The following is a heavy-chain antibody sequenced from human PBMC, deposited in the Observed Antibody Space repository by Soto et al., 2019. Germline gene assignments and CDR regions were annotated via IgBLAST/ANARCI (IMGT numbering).Heavy chain of an antibody. CDR1: GFAFSSYS. J-gene: IGHJ4*02. D-gene: IGHD3-10*01. CDR3: ARDPATYGSDYFDY. V-gene: IGHV3-48*01. CDR2: MSSTGTYI. Sequence: EVQLVESGGGVVQPGGSLRLSCAASGFAFSSYSINWVLQSPGKRLEWVSYMSSTGTYIYYADSVKGRFTISRDDAKNSLYLQMNSLRAEDTAVYYCARDPATYGSDYFDYWGQGTLVTVSS.